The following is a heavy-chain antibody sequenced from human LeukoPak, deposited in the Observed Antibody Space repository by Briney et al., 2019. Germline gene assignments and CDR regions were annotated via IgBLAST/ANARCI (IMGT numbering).Heavy chain of an antibody. Sequence: GASLKVSCKASGYTCTGYYMHWVRQAPGQGLEWMGWINSNSGGTNYAQKFQGRVTMTRDTSISTVYMELSRLRSDDTAVYYCAREKVEEGNWFDPWGQETLVTVFS. J-gene: IGHJ5*02. CDR1: GYTCTGYY. CDR2: INSNSGGT. V-gene: IGHV1-2*02. D-gene: IGHD1-1*01. CDR3: AREKVEEGNWFDP.